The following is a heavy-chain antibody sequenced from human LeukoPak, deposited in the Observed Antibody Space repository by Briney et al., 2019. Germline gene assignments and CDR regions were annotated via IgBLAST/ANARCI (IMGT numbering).Heavy chain of an antibody. Sequence: GGSLRLSCAASGFTFSSYVMHWVRQAPGKGLEWVAFIRYDGTNRYYADSVKGRFTISRDNSKNTLYLQMNSLRAEDTAVYCCAKSTIVGATVDAFDIWGQGTMVTVSS. J-gene: IGHJ3*02. V-gene: IGHV3-30*02. CDR1: GFTFSSYV. D-gene: IGHD1-26*01. CDR2: IRYDGTNR. CDR3: AKSTIVGATVDAFDI.